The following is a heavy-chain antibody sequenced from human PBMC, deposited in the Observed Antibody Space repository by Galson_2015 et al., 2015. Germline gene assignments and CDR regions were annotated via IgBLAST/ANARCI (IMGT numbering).Heavy chain of an antibody. D-gene: IGHD6-19*01. CDR2: IWYDGSNK. V-gene: IGHV3-33*01. J-gene: IGHJ4*02. Sequence: SLRLSCAASGFTFSGYHIHWVRQAPGKGLEWVTVIWYDGSNKYYADSVKGRFTISRDNSKNTVYLQMNSLRDEDTAVYYCARDEGTGWYIGEYWGQGTLVTVSS. CDR1: GFTFSGYH. CDR3: ARDEGTGWYIGEY.